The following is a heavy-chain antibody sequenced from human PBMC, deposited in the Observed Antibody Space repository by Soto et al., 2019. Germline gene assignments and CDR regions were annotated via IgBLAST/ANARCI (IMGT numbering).Heavy chain of an antibody. CDR1: GFTFSSYG. Sequence: GGSLRLSCAASGFTFSSYGMHWVRQAPGKGLEWVAVISYDGSNKYYADSVKGRFTISRDNSKNTLYLQMNSLRAEDTAVYYCAKGPDHDYDILTGPIYYFDYWGQGTLVTVSS. CDR3: AKGPDHDYDILTGPIYYFDY. V-gene: IGHV3-30*18. CDR2: ISYDGSNK. J-gene: IGHJ4*02. D-gene: IGHD3-9*01.